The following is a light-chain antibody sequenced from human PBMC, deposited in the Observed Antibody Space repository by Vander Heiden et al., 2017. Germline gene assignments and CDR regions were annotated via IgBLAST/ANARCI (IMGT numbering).Light chain of an antibody. CDR2: QDS. CDR1: KLGDKY. J-gene: IGLJ2*01. V-gene: IGLV3-1*01. Sequence: SYGLTQPPPVSWSPGQTASITCSGDKLGDKYACWYQQKPGQSPVLVIYQDSKRPSGIPERFSGSNSGNTATLTISGTQAMDEADYYCQAWDSSVVFGGGTKLTVL. CDR3: QAWDSSVV.